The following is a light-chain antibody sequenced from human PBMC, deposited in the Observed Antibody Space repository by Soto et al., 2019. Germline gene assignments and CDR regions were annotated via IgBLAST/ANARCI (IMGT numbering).Light chain of an antibody. CDR2: KAS. Sequence: DIQMTQSPSTLSGSVGDRVTITCRASQTISSWLAWYQQKPGTAPKLLTYKASSLQSGVPSRSSGSGSGTEFTLPISSLQPDDFATYYCQQYVTAFRSFGQGTKVDIK. J-gene: IGKJ1*01. CDR1: QTISSW. V-gene: IGKV1-5*03. CDR3: QQYVTAFRS.